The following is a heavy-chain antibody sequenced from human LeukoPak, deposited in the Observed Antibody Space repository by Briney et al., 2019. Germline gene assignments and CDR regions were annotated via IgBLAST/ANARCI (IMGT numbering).Heavy chain of an antibody. D-gene: IGHD3-10*01. CDR2: ISGSGGST. CDR3: AKDRAFGQFLWGNDY. J-gene: IGHJ4*02. Sequence: PGGSLRLSCAASGFTFNSYGIHWIRQAPGKGLEWVSAISGSGGSTYYADSVKGRFTISRDNSKNTLYLQMNSLRAEDTALYYCAKDRAFGQFLWGNDYWGQGTLVTVSS. CDR1: GFTFNSYG. V-gene: IGHV3-NL1*01.